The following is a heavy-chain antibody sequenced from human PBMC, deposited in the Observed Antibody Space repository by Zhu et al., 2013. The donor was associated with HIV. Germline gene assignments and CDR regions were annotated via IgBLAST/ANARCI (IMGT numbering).Heavy chain of an antibody. CDR2: INAGNGNT. V-gene: IGHV1-3*01. CDR3: ARGWAVRGWCDY. CDR1: GYTFTSYA. D-gene: IGHD6-19*01. J-gene: IGHJ4*02. Sequence: QVQLVQSGAEVKKPGASVKVSCKASGYTFTSYAMHWVRQAPGQRLEWMGWINAGNGNTKYSQKFQGRVTITRDTSASTAYMELSSLRSEDTAVYYCARGWAVRGWCDYWGQGTLVTVSS.